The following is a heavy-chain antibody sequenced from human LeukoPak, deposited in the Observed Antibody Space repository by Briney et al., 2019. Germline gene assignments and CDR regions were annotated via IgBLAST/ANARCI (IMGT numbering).Heavy chain of an antibody. D-gene: IGHD3-3*01. V-gene: IGHV4-34*01. J-gene: IGHJ5*02. CDR2: INHSGST. CDR1: GGSFSGYY. CDR3: ARKFNVLRFLEWATAWSDP. Sequence: SETLSLTCAVCGGSFSGYYWSWIRQPPGKGLEWIGEINHSGSTNYNPSLKSRVTISVDTSKNQFSLKLSSVTAAVTAVYYCARKFNVLRFLEWATAWSDPCGQGTLVTVSS.